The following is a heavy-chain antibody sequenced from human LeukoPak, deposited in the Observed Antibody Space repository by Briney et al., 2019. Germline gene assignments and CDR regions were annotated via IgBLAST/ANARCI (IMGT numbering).Heavy chain of an antibody. V-gene: IGHV3-74*01. J-gene: IGHJ4*02. D-gene: IGHD3-22*01. Sequence: PGGSLRLSCAASGFTFSSYWMHWVRQAPGKGLVWVSRINSDGSSTSYADSVKGRFTISRDNAKNTLYLQMNSLRAEDTAVYYCARSASTFYDSSGHQFDYWGQGTLVTVSS. CDR2: INSDGSST. CDR3: ARSASTFYDSSGHQFDY. CDR1: GFTFSSYW.